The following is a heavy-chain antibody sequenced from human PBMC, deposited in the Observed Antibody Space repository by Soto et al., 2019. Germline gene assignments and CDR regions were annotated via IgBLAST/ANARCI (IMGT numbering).Heavy chain of an antibody. V-gene: IGHV4-30-2*01. D-gene: IGHD3-22*01. CDR2: IHHSGST. J-gene: IGHJ4*02. CDR3: ARAYYYDSSGYYHAGYFDY. Sequence: SETLSLTCAVSGGSISSGGYSWSWIRQPPGKGLEWIGYIHHSGSTYYNPSLKSRVTISVDRSKNQFSLKLSSVTAADTAVYYCARAYYYDSSGYYHAGYFDYWGQGTLVTVSS. CDR1: GGSISSGGYS.